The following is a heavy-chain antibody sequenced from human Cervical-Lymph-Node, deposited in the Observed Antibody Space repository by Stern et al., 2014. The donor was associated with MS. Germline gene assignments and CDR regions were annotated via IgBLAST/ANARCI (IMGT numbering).Heavy chain of an antibody. Sequence: VQLVESGGGLVQPGGSLRLSCAASGFTFSHYSMNWVRQAPGKGLEWVSYISASCDSIYYADSVKGRFTISRDNAKNSLFLQMNSLRAEDTAVYFCTRVIRSGHHEYWGQGSLVTVSS. J-gene: IGHJ4*02. V-gene: IGHV3-48*01. CDR3: TRVIRSGHHEY. D-gene: IGHD2-15*01. CDR1: GFTFSHYS. CDR2: ISASCDSI.